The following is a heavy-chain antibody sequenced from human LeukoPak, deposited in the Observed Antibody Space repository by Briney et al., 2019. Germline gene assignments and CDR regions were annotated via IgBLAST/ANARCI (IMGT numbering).Heavy chain of an antibody. Sequence: ASVTVSCKASGYIFTSYHMHWVRQAPGQGLEWMGWINPNSGGTNYAQKFQGRVTMTRDTSISTAYMELSRLRSDDAAVYYCARDSGSYHFDYWGQGTLVTVSS. CDR2: INPNSGGT. CDR1: GYIFTSYH. CDR3: ARDSGSYHFDY. D-gene: IGHD1-26*01. V-gene: IGHV1-2*02. J-gene: IGHJ4*02.